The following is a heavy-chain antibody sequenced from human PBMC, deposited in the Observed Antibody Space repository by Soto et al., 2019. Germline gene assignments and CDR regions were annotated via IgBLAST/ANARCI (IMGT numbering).Heavy chain of an antibody. V-gene: IGHV1-18*01. D-gene: IGHD2-2*01. CDR1: GYTFTSYG. Sequence: ASVKVSCKASGYTFTSYGISWVRQAPGQGLEWMGWISAYNGNTNYAQKLQGRVTMTTDTSTSTAYMELRSLRSDDTAVYYCERDLSDIVVVPAGGFWSGYSPFDNWGQGTMVTVSS. J-gene: IGHJ3*02. CDR3: ERDLSDIVVVPAGGFWSGYSPFDN. CDR2: ISAYNGNT.